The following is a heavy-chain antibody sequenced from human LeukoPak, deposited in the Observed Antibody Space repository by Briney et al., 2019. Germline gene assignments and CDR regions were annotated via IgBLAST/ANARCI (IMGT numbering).Heavy chain of an antibody. J-gene: IGHJ4*02. CDR3: AKAPAQIFGVVNYFDY. CDR2: IRYDGSNK. CDR1: GFTFKAYT. D-gene: IGHD3-3*01. Sequence: GGSLRLSCAASGFTFKAYTMHWVRQAPGKGLEWVAFIRYDGSNKYYADSVKGRFTISRDNSKNTLYLQMNSLRAEDTAVYYCAKAPAQIFGVVNYFDYWGQGTLVTVSS. V-gene: IGHV3-30*02.